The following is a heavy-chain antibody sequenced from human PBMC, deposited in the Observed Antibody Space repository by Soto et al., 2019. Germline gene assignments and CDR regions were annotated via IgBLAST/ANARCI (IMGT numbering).Heavy chain of an antibody. V-gene: IGHV3-23*01. CDR2: ISGSGGST. Sequence: PGGSLRLSCAASGFTFSSYAMSWVRQAPGKGLEWVSAISGSGGSTYYADSVKGRFTISRDNSKNTLYLQMNSLRAEDTAVYYCAKLVRIDYGDYGGWFDPWGQGTLVTVSS. J-gene: IGHJ5*02. CDR1: GFTFSSYA. D-gene: IGHD4-17*01. CDR3: AKLVRIDYGDYGGWFDP.